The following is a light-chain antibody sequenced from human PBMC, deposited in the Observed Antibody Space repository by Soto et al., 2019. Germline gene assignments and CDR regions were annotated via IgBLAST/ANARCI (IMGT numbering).Light chain of an antibody. V-gene: IGKV3-20*01. CDR1: QSVSSSY. J-gene: IGKJ1*01. Sequence: EIALTQSPGALSLSPRERATLSCGASQSVSSSYLAWYQQEPGQAPRLLIYGASTRATGIPDRFSGSGSGTDFTLTSSRRETEDFAVYYCQQYGSSPRTFGQGTKVEIK. CDR2: GAS. CDR3: QQYGSSPRT.